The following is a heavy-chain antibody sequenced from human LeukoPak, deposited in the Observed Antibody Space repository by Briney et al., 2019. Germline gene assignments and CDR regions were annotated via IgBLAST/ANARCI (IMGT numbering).Heavy chain of an antibody. Sequence: SETLSLTCTVSGGSIRGYYWSWIRQPPGEGLEWIGYIYYSGSTNYNPSLKSRVSISVDTSKNQFSLKLSSVTAADTAVYYCARTGSTVTMLYPFDHWGQGTLVTVSS. V-gene: IGHV4-59*01. CDR2: IYYSGST. D-gene: IGHD4-17*01. J-gene: IGHJ4*02. CDR1: GGSIRGYY. CDR3: ARTGSTVTMLYPFDH.